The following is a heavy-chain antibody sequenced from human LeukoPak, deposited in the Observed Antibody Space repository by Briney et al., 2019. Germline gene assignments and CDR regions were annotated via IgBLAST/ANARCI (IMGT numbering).Heavy chain of an antibody. Sequence: GGSLRLSCAASGFTFSSYWMSWVRQAPGKGLEWVANIKQDGSEKYYVDSVKGRFTISRDSAKNSLYLQMNSLRAEDTAVYYCARATFNLYGDSGYWGQGTLVTVSS. D-gene: IGHD4-17*01. J-gene: IGHJ4*02. CDR3: ARATFNLYGDSGY. CDR1: GFTFSSYW. V-gene: IGHV3-7*01. CDR2: IKQDGSEK.